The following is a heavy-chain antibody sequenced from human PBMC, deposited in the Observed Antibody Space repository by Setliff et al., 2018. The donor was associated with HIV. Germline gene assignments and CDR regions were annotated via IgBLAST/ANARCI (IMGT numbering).Heavy chain of an antibody. CDR3: AKDGISGGAYPPYYFDY. V-gene: IGHV3-7*03. CDR2: IKQDGSEK. CDR1: GFTFSSYW. D-gene: IGHD2-15*01. Sequence: LRLSCAASGFTFSSYWMSWVRQAPGKGLEWVANIKQDGSEKYYVDSVKGRFTISRDNSKSTLYLQMNGLRVEDTAVYYCAKDGISGGAYPPYYFDYWGHGTLVTVSS. J-gene: IGHJ4*01.